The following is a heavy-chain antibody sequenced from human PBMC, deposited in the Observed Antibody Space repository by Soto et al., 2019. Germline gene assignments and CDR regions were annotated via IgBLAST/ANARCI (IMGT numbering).Heavy chain of an antibody. Sequence: QVQLQESGPGLVKPSETLSLTCTVSVGSVSSGRYYWSWIRQPPGKGLEWIGYIYYSGSTNYNPSHKSRGTISVDTSKSRFSLQLISVTAADTAVYYCARDRSWGSSSWRIYYYDGIDVWGQGTKVTVSS. CDR2: IYYSGST. J-gene: IGHJ6*02. CDR3: ARDRSWGSSSWRIYYYDGIDV. D-gene: IGHD6-13*01. CDR1: VGSVSSGRYY. V-gene: IGHV4-61*01.